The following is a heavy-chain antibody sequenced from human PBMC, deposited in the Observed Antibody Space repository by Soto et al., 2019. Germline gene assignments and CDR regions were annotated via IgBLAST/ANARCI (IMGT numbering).Heavy chain of an antibody. CDR1: GGSISSGDYY. D-gene: IGHD3-3*01. CDR2: IYYSGRT. J-gene: IGHJ4*02. V-gene: IGHV4-30-4*01. CDR3: ARDTGLRFLEWPTLDY. Sequence: QVQLQESGPGLVKPSQTLSLTCTVSGGSISSGDYYWSWSRQPPGKGLEWIGYIYYSGRTYYNPCLKSRVTISVDTSKNQYALKLSSVTAADTAMYYCARDTGLRFLEWPTLDYWGQGTLVTVSS.